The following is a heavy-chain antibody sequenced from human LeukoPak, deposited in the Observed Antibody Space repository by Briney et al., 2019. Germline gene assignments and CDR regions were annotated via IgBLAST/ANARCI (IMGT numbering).Heavy chain of an antibody. CDR1: GSSSTSYW. CDR3: ARSSNYYGSGIYGAGLAY. V-gene: IGHV5-51*01. J-gene: IGHJ4*02. CDR2: IYPGDSDT. Sequence: GESLKISCKGSGSSSTSYWIGWVRQLPGKGLEWMGIIYPGDSDTRYSPSFQGQVTISADKSISTAYLQWSSLKASDTAMYYFARSSNYYGSGIYGAGLAYGGQEPRSPSPQ. D-gene: IGHD3-10*01.